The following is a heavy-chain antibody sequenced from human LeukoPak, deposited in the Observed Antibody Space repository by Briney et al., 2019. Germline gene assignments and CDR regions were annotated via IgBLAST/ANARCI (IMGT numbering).Heavy chain of an antibody. D-gene: IGHD4-23*01. J-gene: IGHJ4*02. V-gene: IGHV1-2*02. CDR2: INPNSGGT. Sequence: ASVKVSCKASGYTFTGYDMHWVRQAPGQGLEWMGWINPNSGGTNYAQKFQGRVTMTRDTSISTAYMELSRLRSDDTAVYYCARDFANYGGKADYWGQGTLVTVSS. CDR3: ARDFANYGGKADY. CDR1: GYTFTGYD.